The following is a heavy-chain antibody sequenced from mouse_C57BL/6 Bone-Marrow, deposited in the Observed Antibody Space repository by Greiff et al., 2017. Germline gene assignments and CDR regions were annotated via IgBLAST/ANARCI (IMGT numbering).Heavy chain of an antibody. CDR2: IDPEDGDT. J-gene: IGHJ3*01. Sequence: EVKLQESGAELVRPGASVKLSCTASGFNIKDYYMHWVKQRPEQGLEWIGRIDPEDGDTEYAPKFPGKVTMTTDTSSNTAYLHHSSLTSEDTAVYYCTTIYYGTWFAYWGQGTLVTVSA. V-gene: IGHV14-1*01. CDR1: GFNIKDYY. CDR3: TTIYYGTWFAY. D-gene: IGHD2-1*01.